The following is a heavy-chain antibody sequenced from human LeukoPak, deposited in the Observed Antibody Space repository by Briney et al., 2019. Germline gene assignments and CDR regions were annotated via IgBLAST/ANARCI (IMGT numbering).Heavy chain of an antibody. CDR1: GGSISSYY. J-gene: IGHJ3*02. Sequence: SETLSLTCTVSGGSISSYYWSWIRQPPGKGLEWIGYIYYSGSTNYNPSLKSRVTISVDTSKNQFSLKLSSVTAADTAVYYCARLYYYDSSAAFDIWGQGTMGTVSS. CDR2: IYYSGST. D-gene: IGHD3-22*01. CDR3: ARLYYYDSSAAFDI. V-gene: IGHV4-59*01.